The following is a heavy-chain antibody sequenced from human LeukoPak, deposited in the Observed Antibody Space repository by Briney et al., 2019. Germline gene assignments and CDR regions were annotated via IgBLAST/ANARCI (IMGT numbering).Heavy chain of an antibody. V-gene: IGHV1-24*01. Sequence: GASVTVSCKVSGYTLTELSMHWVRQAPGKGLEWMGGFDPEDGETIYAQKFQGRVTMTEDTSTDTAYMELSSLRSEDTAVYYCATSIVYCSGGSCYTPDGSYYYYYGMDVWGQGTTVTVSS. D-gene: IGHD2-15*01. CDR2: FDPEDGET. CDR1: GYTLTELS. CDR3: ATSIVYCSGGSCYTPDGSYYYYYGMDV. J-gene: IGHJ6*02.